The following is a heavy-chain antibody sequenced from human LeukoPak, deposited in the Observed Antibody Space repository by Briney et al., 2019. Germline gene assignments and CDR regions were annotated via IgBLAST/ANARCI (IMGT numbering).Heavy chain of an antibody. Sequence: GGSLRLSCAASGFTFSSYAMTWVRQAPGKGLEWVSGISGSGGNTYYTDSVRGRLSISRDNSKNTLYLQMNSLRAEDTAVYYCAREADGGYFDYWGQGTLVTVSS. CDR1: GFTFSSYA. CDR2: ISGSGGNT. D-gene: IGHD4-23*01. J-gene: IGHJ4*02. V-gene: IGHV3-23*01. CDR3: AREADGGYFDY.